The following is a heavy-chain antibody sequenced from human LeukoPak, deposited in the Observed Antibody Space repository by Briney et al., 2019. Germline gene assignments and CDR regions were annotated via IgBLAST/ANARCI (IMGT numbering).Heavy chain of an antibody. Sequence: PGGSLRLSCAASGFTFSDRNIHWLRQAPEKGLEWVGRIRNKASNYVTEYAASVKGRFTFSRDDSKNSVYLQMNSLKPADTAVYYCARGGRDGYNSPFDYWGLGTLVTVSS. D-gene: IGHD5-24*01. CDR3: ARGGRDGYNSPFDY. CDR2: IRNKASNYVT. V-gene: IGHV3-72*01. J-gene: IGHJ4*02. CDR1: GFTFSDRN.